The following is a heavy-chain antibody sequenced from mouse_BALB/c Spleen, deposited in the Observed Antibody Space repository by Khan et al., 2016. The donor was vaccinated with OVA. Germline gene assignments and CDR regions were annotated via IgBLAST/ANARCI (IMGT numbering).Heavy chain of an antibody. J-gene: IGHJ3*01. CDR3: TRHGYVAWFTY. CDR1: GYSFTSYY. CDR2: IDPFSGGT. Sequence: EVQLQQSGPELMKPGASVKISCKASGYSFTSYYIHWVIQSHGKSLEWIGFIDPFSGGTTYNQKFKGKATLTADKSSSTAYLHLSNLTSEDSAVXYWTRHGYVAWFTYWGQGTLFTVSA. V-gene: IGHV1S135*01. D-gene: IGHD2-2*01.